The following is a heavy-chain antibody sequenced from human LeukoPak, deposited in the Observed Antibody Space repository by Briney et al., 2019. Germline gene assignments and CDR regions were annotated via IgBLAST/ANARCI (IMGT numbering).Heavy chain of an antibody. CDR2: IKQGGSEK. Sequence: PGGSLRLSCAASGFTFSSYWMSWVRQAPGKGLEWVANIKQGGSEKYYVDSVKGRFTISRDNAKNSLYLQMNSLRAEDTAVYYCARAFDYGGNSYYYYYGMDVWGQGTTVTVSS. D-gene: IGHD4-23*01. J-gene: IGHJ6*02. CDR3: ARAFDYGGNSYYYYYGMDV. V-gene: IGHV3-7*03. CDR1: GFTFSSYW.